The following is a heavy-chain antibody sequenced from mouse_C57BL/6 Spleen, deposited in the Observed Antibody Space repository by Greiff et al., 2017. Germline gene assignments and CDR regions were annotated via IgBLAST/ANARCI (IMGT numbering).Heavy chain of an antibody. V-gene: IGHV1-72*01. Sequence: QVQLQQPGAELVKPGASVKLSCKASGYTFTSYWMHWVKQRPGRGLEWIGRIYPNSGGTKYNEKFKSKATLTADKPSSTAYMQLSSLTSEDSAVYYCASLIATAMDYWGQGTSVTVSS. CDR3: ASLIATAMDY. D-gene: IGHD1-1*01. J-gene: IGHJ4*01. CDR1: GYTFTSYW. CDR2: IYPNSGGT.